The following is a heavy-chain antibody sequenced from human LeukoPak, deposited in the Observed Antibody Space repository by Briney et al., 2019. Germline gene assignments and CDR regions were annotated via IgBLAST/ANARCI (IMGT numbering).Heavy chain of an antibody. V-gene: IGHV3-20*04. J-gene: IGHJ4*02. CDR3: ARDLPTGSDYFDY. CDR1: GFTLDDYG. D-gene: IGHD6-6*01. CDR2: INWNGGST. Sequence: RTGGSLRLSCAASGFTLDDYGMSWVRQAPGKGLEWVSSINWNGGSTAYADSVKGRFTISRDIAKNSLYLQMSSLRAVDTAVYYCARDLPTGSDYFDYWGQGTLVTVSS.